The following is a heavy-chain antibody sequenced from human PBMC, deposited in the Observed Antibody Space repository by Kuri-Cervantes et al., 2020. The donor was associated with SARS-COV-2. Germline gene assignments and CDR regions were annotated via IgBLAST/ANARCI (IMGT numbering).Heavy chain of an antibody. Sequence: ASVKVSCKASGYTFTGYYIHWVRPAPGQGLEWMGWINPNSGGTNYAQKFQGWVTMTRDTSINTAYMELSRLSSDDTAVYYCARARVRGVITTYYYYGMDVWGQGTTVTVSS. CDR2: INPNSGGT. V-gene: IGHV1-2*04. D-gene: IGHD3-10*01. J-gene: IGHJ6*02. CDR1: GYTFTGYY. CDR3: ARARVRGVITTYYYYGMDV.